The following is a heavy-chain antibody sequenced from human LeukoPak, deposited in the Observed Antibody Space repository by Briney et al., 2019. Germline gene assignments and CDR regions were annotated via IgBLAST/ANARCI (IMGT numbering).Heavy chain of an antibody. CDR2: INAGNGDT. D-gene: IGHD6-13*01. Sequence: PSVKVSCKASGRTFSSYAISWVRQAPGQGLEWMGWINAGNGDTKYSQEFQGRVTITRDTSASTAYMELSSLRSEDMAVYYCARGERRQLVGSSEKYFQHWGQGTLVTVSS. J-gene: IGHJ1*01. V-gene: IGHV1-3*03. CDR3: ARGERRQLVGSSEKYFQH. CDR1: GRTFSSYA.